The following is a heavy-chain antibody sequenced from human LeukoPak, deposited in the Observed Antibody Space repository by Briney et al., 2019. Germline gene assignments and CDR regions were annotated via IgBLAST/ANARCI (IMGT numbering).Heavy chain of an antibody. Sequence: HSGGSLRLSCAASGFTFSSYAMSWVRQAPGKGLEWVSAISGSGGSTYYADSVKGRFTISRDNSKNTLYLQMNSLRAEDTAVYYCAKETYYHGSGSYSPLDYWGQGTLVTVSS. J-gene: IGHJ4*02. V-gene: IGHV3-23*01. CDR2: ISGSGGST. CDR3: AKETYYHGSGSYSPLDY. CDR1: GFTFSSYA. D-gene: IGHD3-10*01.